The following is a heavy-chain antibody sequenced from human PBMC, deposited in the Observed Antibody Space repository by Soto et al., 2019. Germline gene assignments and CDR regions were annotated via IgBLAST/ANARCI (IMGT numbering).Heavy chain of an antibody. CDR1: GYTFTSYG. V-gene: IGHV1-18*01. CDR2: ISAYNGNT. J-gene: IGHJ4*02. CDR3: VRDRGSYALAY. D-gene: IGHD1-26*01. Sequence: QVQLVQSGAEVKKPGASVKVSCKASGYTFTSYGISWVRQAPGQVLEWMGWISAYNGNTNYAQKLEGRVTMTTDTSPSTAYMERRSLRPDDTSVDYWVRDRGSYALAYLGQGTLVTVSS.